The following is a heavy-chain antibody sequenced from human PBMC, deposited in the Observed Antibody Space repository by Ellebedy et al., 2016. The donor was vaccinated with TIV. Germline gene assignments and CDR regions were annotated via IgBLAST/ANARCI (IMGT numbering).Heavy chain of an antibody. J-gene: IGHJ4*02. CDR2: IRKNSGSV. V-gene: IGHV3-9*01. CDR3: ARSYYGSGSPDY. CDR1: GFKFGDYY. D-gene: IGHD3-10*01. Sequence: SLKIFCAASGFKFGDYYMYWVRQAPGKGLEWVSGIRKNSGSVGYADPVKGRFTISRDNAKNSLYLQMNSLRGEDTALYYCARSYYGSGSPDYWGQGTLVTVSS.